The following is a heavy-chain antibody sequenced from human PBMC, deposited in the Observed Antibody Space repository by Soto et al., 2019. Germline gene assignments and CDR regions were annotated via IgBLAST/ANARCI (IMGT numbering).Heavy chain of an antibody. Sequence: EVQLVESGGGLVKPGGSLRLSCAASGFTFSNAWMSWVRQAPGKGLEWFGRIKSRADGGTADHAAHVKGRFAISRDDSKHTLYLQMNSLKTEDTAVYYCASLGGNLGAFDYWGQGTLVTVSS. J-gene: IGHJ4*02. D-gene: IGHD3-16*01. CDR1: GFTFSNAW. V-gene: IGHV3-15*01. CDR3: ASLGGNLGAFDY. CDR2: IKSRADGGTA.